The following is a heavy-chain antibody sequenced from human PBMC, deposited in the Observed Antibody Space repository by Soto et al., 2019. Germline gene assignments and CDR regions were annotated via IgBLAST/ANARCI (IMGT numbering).Heavy chain of an antibody. D-gene: IGHD6-13*01. Sequence: ASVKVSCKASGYTFTNYGISWVRQAPGQGLEWMGWINTYNGKTNYAQKLQGRVTMTTDTSTSTAYMELRSLRSDDTAVYYCARVIAAAADCDYWGQGTLVTVSS. CDR3: ARVIAAAADCDY. V-gene: IGHV1-18*01. CDR1: GYTFTNYG. J-gene: IGHJ4*02. CDR2: INTYNGKT.